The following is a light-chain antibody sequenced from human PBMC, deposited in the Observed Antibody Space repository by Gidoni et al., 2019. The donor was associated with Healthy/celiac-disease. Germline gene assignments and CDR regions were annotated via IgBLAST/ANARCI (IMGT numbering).Light chain of an antibody. CDR3: QQRYSTPPYT. V-gene: IGKV1-39*01. CDR1: QSISSY. CDR2: AAS. J-gene: IGKJ2*01. Sequence: DIQMTQSPSSLSASVGDRVTITCRASQSISSYLNWYQQKPGKAPKLLISAASSLQSGVPSRFSGSGSGTDFTLTISSLQPEDFATYYCQQRYSTPPYTFGQGTKLEIK.